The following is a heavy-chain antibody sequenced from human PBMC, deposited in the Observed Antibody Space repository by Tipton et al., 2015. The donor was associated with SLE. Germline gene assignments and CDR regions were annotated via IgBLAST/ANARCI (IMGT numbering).Heavy chain of an antibody. CDR3: ARARADVLRYFDWLLPFDI. J-gene: IGHJ3*02. CDR1: GFTFSSYA. D-gene: IGHD3-9*01. V-gene: IGHV3-23*01. Sequence: GSLRLSCAASGFTFSSYAMSWVRQAPGKGLEWVSAISGSGGSTYYADSVKGRFTISRDNAKNSLYLQMNSLRAEDTALYYCARARADVLRYFDWLLPFDIWGQGTMVTVSS. CDR2: ISGSGGST.